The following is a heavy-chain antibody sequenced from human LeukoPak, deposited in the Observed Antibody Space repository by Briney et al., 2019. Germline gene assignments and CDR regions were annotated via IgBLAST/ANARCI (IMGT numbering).Heavy chain of an antibody. CDR1: GFTFSTYP. CDR2: IDNNGDRT. V-gene: IGHV3-64*01. J-gene: IGHJ4*02. CDR3: VKDPTYYYDSSGYYPDY. Sequence: GGSLRLSCAASGFTFSTYPMYWVRQAPGRGPEYVSGIDNNGDRTYYAKSVKGRFTISRDNSKNTLYLQMSSLRAEDTAVYYCVKDPTYYYDSSGYYPDYWGQGTLVTVSS. D-gene: IGHD3-22*01.